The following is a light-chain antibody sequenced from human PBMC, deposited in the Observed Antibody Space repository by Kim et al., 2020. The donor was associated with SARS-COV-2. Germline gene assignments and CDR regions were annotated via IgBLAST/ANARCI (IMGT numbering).Light chain of an antibody. J-gene: IGLJ3*02. CDR3: ATWDVSLSTWV. Sequence: QSVLTQPPSASGTPGQRVSISCSGSSSNIGSRAVYWYQLLPGTAPKLLIYNNYHRPSGVPDRFSGSKSGTSVSLAISGLQSEDEAEYYCATWDVSLSTWVFGGGTKLTVL. CDR1: SSNIGSRA. V-gene: IGLV1-44*01. CDR2: NNY.